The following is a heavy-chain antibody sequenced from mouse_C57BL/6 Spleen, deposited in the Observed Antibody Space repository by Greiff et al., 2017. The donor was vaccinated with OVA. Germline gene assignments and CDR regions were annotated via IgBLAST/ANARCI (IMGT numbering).Heavy chain of an antibody. CDR3: ARYGSYAMDY. V-gene: IGHV7-3*01. J-gene: IGHJ4*01. CDR1: GFTFTDYY. CDR2: IRNKANGYTT. Sequence: EVKFEESGGGLVQPGGSLSLSCAASGFTFTDYYMSWVRQPPGKALEWLGFIRNKANGYTTEYSASVKGRFTISRDNSQSILYLQMNALRAEDSATYYCARYGSYAMDYWGQGTSVTVSS.